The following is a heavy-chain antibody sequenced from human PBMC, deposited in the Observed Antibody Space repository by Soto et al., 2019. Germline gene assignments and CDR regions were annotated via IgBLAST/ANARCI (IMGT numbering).Heavy chain of an antibody. CDR1: GGSISSYY. V-gene: IGHV4-4*07. D-gene: IGHD3-10*01. CDR3: ARDHRMVRGGTAFDY. CDR2: IYTSGST. Sequence: PSETLSLTCTVSGGSISSYYWSWIRQPAGKGLEWIGRIYTSGSTNYSPSLKSRVTMSVDTSKNQFSLKLSSVTAADTAVYYCARDHRMVRGGTAFDYWGQGTLVTVSS. J-gene: IGHJ4*02.